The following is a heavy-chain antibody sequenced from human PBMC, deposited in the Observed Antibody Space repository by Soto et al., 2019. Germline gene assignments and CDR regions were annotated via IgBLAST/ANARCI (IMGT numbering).Heavy chain of an antibody. D-gene: IGHD2-8*01. CDR2: INPNSGGT. J-gene: IGHJ3*02. CDR3: ARDLCTNGVCYTYAFDI. CDR1: GYTFTGYY. Sequence: GASVKVSCKASGYTFTGYYMHWVRQAPGQGLERMGWINPNSGGTNYAQKFQGWVTMTRDTSISTAYMELSRLRSDDTAVYYCARDLCTNGVCYTYAFDIWGQGTMDTVSS. V-gene: IGHV1-2*04.